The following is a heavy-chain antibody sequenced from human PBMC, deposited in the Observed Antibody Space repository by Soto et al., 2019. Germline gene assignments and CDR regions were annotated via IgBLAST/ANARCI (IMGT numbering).Heavy chain of an antibody. CDR2: ISAYNGNT. CDR1: GYTFTSYG. J-gene: IGHJ5*02. CDR3: ATAGDYGDYVRTFDP. V-gene: IGHV1-18*01. Sequence: GASVKVSCKASGYTFTSYGISWVRQAPGQGLEWMGWISAYNGNTNYAQKLQGRVTMTTDTSTSTAYMELRSLRSDDTAVYYCATAGDYGDYVRTFDPWGQGTLVTVSS. D-gene: IGHD4-17*01.